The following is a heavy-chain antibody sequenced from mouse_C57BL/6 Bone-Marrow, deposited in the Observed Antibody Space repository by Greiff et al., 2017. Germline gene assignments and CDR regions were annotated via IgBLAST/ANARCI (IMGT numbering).Heavy chain of an antibody. D-gene: IGHD1-1*01. CDR3: ARILSITTVVAWYFEV. J-gene: IGHJ1*03. CDR2: IDPSDSYT. CDR1: GYTFTSYW. Sequence: QVQLQQSGAELVRPGPSVKLSCKASGYTFTSYWMHWVKQRPGQGLEWIGVIDPSDSYTNYNQKFKGKATLTVETSSSTAYMQLSSLTAEDSAVYYCARILSITTVVAWYFEVWGTGTTVTVSS. V-gene: IGHV1-59*01.